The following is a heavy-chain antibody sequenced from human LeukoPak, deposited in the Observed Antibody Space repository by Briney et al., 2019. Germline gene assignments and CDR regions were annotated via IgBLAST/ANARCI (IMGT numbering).Heavy chain of an antibody. CDR1: GYTFTSYG. CDR2: ISAYNGNT. CDR3: ARDGPTIFGVVITYWFDP. Sequence: GASVKVSCKASGYTFTSYGISWVRQAPGQGLEWMGWISAYNGNTNYAQKLQGRVPMTTDTSTSTAYMELRSLRSDDTAVYYCARDGPTIFGVVITYWFDPWGQGTLVTVSS. J-gene: IGHJ5*02. D-gene: IGHD3-3*01. V-gene: IGHV1-18*01.